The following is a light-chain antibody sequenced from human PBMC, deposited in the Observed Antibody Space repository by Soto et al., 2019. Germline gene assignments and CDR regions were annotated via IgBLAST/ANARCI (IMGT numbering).Light chain of an antibody. CDR2: AAS. Sequence: DIQMTQSPYSLSASVGDRVTITCRASQGITTYLAWYQQQAGEVPKLLISAASTLQSGVPSRFSGSGSGTDFTLTISSLQPEDVSTYYCQKYNSAPFTFGPGTKVDIK. J-gene: IGKJ3*01. CDR1: QGITTY. CDR3: QKYNSAPFT. V-gene: IGKV1-27*01.